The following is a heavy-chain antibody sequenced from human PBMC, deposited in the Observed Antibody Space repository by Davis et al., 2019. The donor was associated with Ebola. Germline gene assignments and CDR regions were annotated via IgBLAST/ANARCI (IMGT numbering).Heavy chain of an antibody. J-gene: IGHJ6*03. V-gene: IGHV3-23*01. CDR2: ISGSGGST. CDR1: GFTFSSYA. D-gene: IGHD3-3*01. CDR3: AKGYQSGFPAQYYYYMDV. Sequence: GESLKISCAASGFTFSSYAMSWVRQAPGKGLEWVSAISGSGGSTYYADSVKGRFTISRDNSKNTLYLQMNSLRAEDTAVYYCAKGYQSGFPAQYYYYMDVWGEGTTVTVSS.